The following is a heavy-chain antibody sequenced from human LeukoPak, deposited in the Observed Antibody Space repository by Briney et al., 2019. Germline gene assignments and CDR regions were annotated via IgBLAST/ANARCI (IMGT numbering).Heavy chain of an antibody. V-gene: IGHV3-9*01. CDR1: GFTFDDYA. Sequence: GGSLRLSCAASGFTFDDYAMHWVRQAPGKGLEWVSGISWNSGSIGYADSVKGRFTISRDNAKNSLYLQMNSLRAEGTALYYCAKVGATGYYFDYWGQGTLVTVSS. J-gene: IGHJ4*02. D-gene: IGHD1-26*01. CDR2: ISWNSGSI. CDR3: AKVGATGYYFDY.